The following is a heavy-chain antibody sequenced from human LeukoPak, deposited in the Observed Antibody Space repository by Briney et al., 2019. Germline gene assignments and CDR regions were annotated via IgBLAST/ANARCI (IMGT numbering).Heavy chain of an antibody. J-gene: IGHJ4*02. V-gene: IGHV4-61*02. CDR1: GGSIGSGSYY. CDR2: IYTSGST. D-gene: IGHD3-10*01. Sequence: PSETLSLTCTVSGGSIGSGSYYWSWIRQPAGKGLEWIGRIYTSGSTNYNPSLKSRVTISVDASKNQFSLKLTSVTAADTAVYYCARAYYYGSGSYGLDYWGQGTLVTVSS. CDR3: ARAYYYGSGSYGLDY.